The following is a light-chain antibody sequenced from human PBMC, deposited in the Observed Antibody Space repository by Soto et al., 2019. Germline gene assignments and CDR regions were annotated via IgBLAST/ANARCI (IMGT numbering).Light chain of an antibody. Sequence: DLQLTRSPSFLSAAVVDRVTITCMASQDIGNFLAWYQQKQGKVPKLLIYAASTLQSGVPSRFSGSGYGTDFTLTISSLQTEDVATYYCQKCKVAPFTFGGGTKVDIK. CDR2: AAS. CDR1: QDIGNF. J-gene: IGKJ4*01. V-gene: IGKV1-27*01. CDR3: QKCKVAPFT.